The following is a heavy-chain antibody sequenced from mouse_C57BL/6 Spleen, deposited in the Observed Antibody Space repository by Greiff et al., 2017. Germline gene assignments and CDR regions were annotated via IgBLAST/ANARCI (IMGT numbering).Heavy chain of an antibody. V-gene: IGHV14-2*01. D-gene: IGHD2-12*01. J-gene: IGHJ4*01. CDR2: IDPEDGET. CDR1: GFNIKDYY. Sequence: EVKLQESGAELVKPGASVKLSCTASGFNIKDYYMHWVKQRTEQGLEWIGRIDPEDGETKYAPKFQGKDTITADTSSNTAYLQLSSLTSEDTAVYDRASYDGEAMDYWGQGNSVTVSA. CDR3: ASYDGEAMDY.